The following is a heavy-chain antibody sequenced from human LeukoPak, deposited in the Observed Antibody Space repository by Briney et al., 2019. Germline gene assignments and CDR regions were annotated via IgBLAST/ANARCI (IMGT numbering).Heavy chain of an antibody. V-gene: IGHV4-34*01. CDR2: INHSGST. Sequence: PSETLSLTCAVYGGSFSGYYWSWIRQPPGKGLEWIGEINHSGSTNYNPSLTSRVTISVDTSKNQFSLKLSSVTAADTAVYYCARLRGYSYGYDYWGQGTLVTVSS. D-gene: IGHD5-18*01. J-gene: IGHJ4*02. CDR3: ARLRGYSYGYDY. CDR1: GGSFSGYY.